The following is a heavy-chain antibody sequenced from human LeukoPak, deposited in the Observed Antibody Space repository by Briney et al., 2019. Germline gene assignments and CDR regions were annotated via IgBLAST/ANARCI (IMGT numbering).Heavy chain of an antibody. Sequence: PSETLSLTCAVYGGSFSGYYWSWIRQPPGKGLEWIGEINHSGSTNYNPSSKSRVTISVDTSKNQFSLKLSSVTAADTAVYYCARGPYGGKEHYWGQGTLVTVSS. J-gene: IGHJ4*02. CDR3: ARGPYGGKEHY. CDR2: INHSGST. D-gene: IGHD4-17*01. CDR1: GGSFSGYY. V-gene: IGHV4-34*01.